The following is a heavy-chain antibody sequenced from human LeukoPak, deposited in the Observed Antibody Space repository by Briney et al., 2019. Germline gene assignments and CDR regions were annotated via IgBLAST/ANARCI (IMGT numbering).Heavy chain of an antibody. D-gene: IGHD5-18*01. V-gene: IGHV4-59*01. Sequence: TSETLSLTCTVSGGSINNYYWSWIRQPPGKGLEWIGYIYYSGSTNYNPSLKSRVTISVDTSKNQFSLKLNSVTAADTAVYYCARQLGAMAPDYWGQGTLVTVSS. J-gene: IGHJ4*02. CDR1: GGSINNYY. CDR3: ARQLGAMAPDY. CDR2: IYYSGST.